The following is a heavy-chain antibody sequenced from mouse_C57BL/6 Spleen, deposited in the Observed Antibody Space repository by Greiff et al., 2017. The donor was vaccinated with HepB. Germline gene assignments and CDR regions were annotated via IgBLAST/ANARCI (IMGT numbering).Heavy chain of an antibody. J-gene: IGHJ2*01. CDR2: IDPETGGT. CDR3: TRSYDYLPFDY. CDR1: GYTFTDYE. V-gene: IGHV1-15*01. D-gene: IGHD2-4*01. Sequence: VQLQQSGAELVRPGASVTLSCKASGYTFTDYEMHWVKQTPVHGLEWIGAIDPETGGTAYNQKFKGKAILTADKSSSTAYMELRSLTSEDSAVYYCTRSYDYLPFDYWGQSTTLTVSS.